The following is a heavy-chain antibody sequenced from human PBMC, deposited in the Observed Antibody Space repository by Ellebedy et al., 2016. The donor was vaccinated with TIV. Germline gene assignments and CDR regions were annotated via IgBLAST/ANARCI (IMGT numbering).Heavy chain of an antibody. CDR1: GFTFSRYE. J-gene: IGHJ4*02. CDR3: VRRVRWHAFDN. CDR2: ISPSAGTI. D-gene: IGHD2-2*01. Sequence: PGGSLRLSCEASGFTFSRYEMSRVRQAPGKGLEWISYISPSAGTISYADSVKGRFTISRDDAEHSLFLQMNSLRADDTALYYCVRRVRWHAFDNWGQGTLVTVSS. V-gene: IGHV3-48*03.